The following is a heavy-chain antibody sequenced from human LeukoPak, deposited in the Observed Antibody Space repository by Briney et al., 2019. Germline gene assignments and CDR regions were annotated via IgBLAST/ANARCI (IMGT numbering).Heavy chain of an antibody. CDR3: TRDSGTYNWFDP. Sequence: PGGSLRLSCAPSGFTFSGSAVHWVRQSCGKGLESVGQMDKKDQGYATAPAYAASVKGRFTISRDDLINTAYLQMKSLKTEDTALYYCTRDSGTYNWFDPWGQGILVTVSS. D-gene: IGHD1-26*01. CDR2: MDKKDQGYAT. J-gene: IGHJ5*02. V-gene: IGHV3-73*01. CDR1: GFTFSGSA.